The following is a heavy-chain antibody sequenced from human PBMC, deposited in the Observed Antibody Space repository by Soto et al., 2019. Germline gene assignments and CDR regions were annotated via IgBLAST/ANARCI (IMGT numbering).Heavy chain of an antibody. Sequence: QVQLVQSGAEVKKPGSSVKVSCKACGGTFSSYAISWVRQAPGQGLEWMGGIIPIFGTANYAQKFQGRVTITADESTSTAYMELSSLRSEDTAVYYCARFAPVHSSSWLSWFDPWGQGTLVTVSS. J-gene: IGHJ5*02. D-gene: IGHD6-13*01. CDR1: GGTFSSYA. CDR2: IIPIFGTA. CDR3: ARFAPVHSSSWLSWFDP. V-gene: IGHV1-69*01.